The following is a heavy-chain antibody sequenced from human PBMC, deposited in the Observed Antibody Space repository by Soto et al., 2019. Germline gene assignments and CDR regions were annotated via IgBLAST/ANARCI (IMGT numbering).Heavy chain of an antibody. CDR3: AKDRRKVVVAAPFDY. V-gene: IGHV3-30*18. CDR1: EFTFSSYG. D-gene: IGHD2-15*01. CDR2: ISYDGSNK. J-gene: IGHJ4*02. Sequence: QVQLVESGGGVVQPGRSLRLSCAASEFTFSSYGMHWVRQAPGKGLEWVAVISYDGSNKYYADSVKGRFTISRDNSKNTLYLQMNSLRAEDTAVYYCAKDRRKVVVAAPFDYWGQGTLVTVSS.